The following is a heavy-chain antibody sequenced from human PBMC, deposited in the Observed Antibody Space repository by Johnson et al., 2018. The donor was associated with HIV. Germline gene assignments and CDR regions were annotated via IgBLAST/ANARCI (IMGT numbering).Heavy chain of an antibody. CDR2: ISYDGSNK. J-gene: IGHJ3*02. D-gene: IGHD6-6*01. Sequence: QVQLVESGGGVVQPGRSLRLSCAASGFTFSSYAMHWVRQAPGKGLEWVAVISYDGSNKYYADSVKGRFTISRDNSKNTLYLQMNSLRAEDTAVYYCARVRQLGRGDAFDMWGQGAMITVSS. CDR1: GFTFSSYA. V-gene: IGHV3-30*04. CDR3: ARVRQLGRGDAFDM.